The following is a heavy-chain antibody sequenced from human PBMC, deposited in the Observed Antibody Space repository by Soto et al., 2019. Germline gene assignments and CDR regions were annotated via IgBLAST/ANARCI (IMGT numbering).Heavy chain of an antibody. CDR1: GFKFDDYA. CDR2: INWSGEMI. D-gene: IGHD2-15*01. CDR3: ARDRIGRFYAIDV. Sequence: EVQLVESGGAMVHPGGSLRLSCVASGFKFDDYAIHWIRQVAGKGWEVVSAINWSGEMIAYADSVKGRTTISRDNAKKYVSLQINSLTPEDAALYYCARDRIGRFYAIDVWGQGTTGTVSS. J-gene: IGHJ6*02. V-gene: IGHV3-9*01.